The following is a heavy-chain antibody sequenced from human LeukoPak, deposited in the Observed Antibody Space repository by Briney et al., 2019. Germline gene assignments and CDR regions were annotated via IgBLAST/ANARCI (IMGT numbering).Heavy chain of an antibody. CDR1: GFTFSTYD. J-gene: IGHJ3*01. D-gene: IGHD3-9*01. Sequence: PGGSLRLSRSASGFTFSTYDMQWVRQAPGMGLEWVSGISRSGSTYYTDSVKGRFTISRDNSKNTLDLQMNSLRAEDTAVYYCAKGGYFDFENWGQGTRVTVSS. V-gene: IGHV3-23*01. CDR3: AKGGYFDFEN. CDR2: ISRSGST.